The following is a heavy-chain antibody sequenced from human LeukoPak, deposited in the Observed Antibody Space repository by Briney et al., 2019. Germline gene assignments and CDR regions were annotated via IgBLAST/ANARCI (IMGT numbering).Heavy chain of an antibody. CDR2: ISTSSSTI. Sequence: GGSLRLSRAASGFTLSPYSMNWVRQAPGKGLEWASYISTSSSTIYYADSVKGRFTTSRDNAKNTVYLQMNSLRDEDTAVYYCARRHGDYVGSFEYWGQGTLVIVSS. CDR3: ARRHGDYVGSFEY. V-gene: IGHV3-48*02. CDR1: GFTLSPYS. J-gene: IGHJ4*02. D-gene: IGHD4-17*01.